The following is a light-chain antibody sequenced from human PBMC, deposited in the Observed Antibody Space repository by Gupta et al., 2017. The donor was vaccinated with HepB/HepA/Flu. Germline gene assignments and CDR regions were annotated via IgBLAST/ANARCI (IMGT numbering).Light chain of an antibody. J-gene: IGKJ5*01. CDR2: DAS. CDR3: QQRSNWLRT. CDR1: QSVGSQ. V-gene: IGKV3-11*01. Sequence: EIVLTQSPATLSLSPGERATLSCRASQSVGSQLAWYQQKHGQAPSLLIYDASNRATGIPARFSGSGSGTDFTLTISSLEPEDFAVYYCQQRSNWLRTFGQGTRLEIK.